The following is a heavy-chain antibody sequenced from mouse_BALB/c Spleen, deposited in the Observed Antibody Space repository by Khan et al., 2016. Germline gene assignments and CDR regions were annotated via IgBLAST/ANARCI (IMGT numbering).Heavy chain of an antibody. J-gene: IGHJ2*01. CDR3: NAIYYGSDVYFDY. CDR1: VFNIKDYY. Sequence: VQLQQSGAELVRSGASVKLSCTASVFNIKDYYMHWVKQRPEQGLEWIGWIDPENGDTEYAPKFQGTATMTADTSSNAAYLQFSSLTFEDSAVYYCNAIYYGSDVYFDYWGQGTTLTVSS. V-gene: IGHV14-4*02. D-gene: IGHD1-1*01. CDR2: IDPENGDT.